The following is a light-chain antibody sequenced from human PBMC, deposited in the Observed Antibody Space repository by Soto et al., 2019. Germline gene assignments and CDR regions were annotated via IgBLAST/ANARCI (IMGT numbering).Light chain of an antibody. CDR1: QDISSF. CDR2: AAS. Sequence: DLQLTQSPSFLSASVGDRVTITCRASQDISSFLAWYQQKEGKAPKLLIFAASTLQSGVPSRFSGSGSGTEFTLTISSLQPEDFATYYCQQIKTYPRTFGQGTKLEIK. V-gene: IGKV1-9*01. J-gene: IGKJ2*01. CDR3: QQIKTYPRT.